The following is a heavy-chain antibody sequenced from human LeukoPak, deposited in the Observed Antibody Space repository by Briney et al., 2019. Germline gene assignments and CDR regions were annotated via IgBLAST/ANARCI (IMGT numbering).Heavy chain of an antibody. V-gene: IGHV3-74*01. Sequence: GGSLRLSCAASGFIFGDYWMHWVRQVPGKGLVWVSRINVDDSTIDYADSVKGRFTVSRDNAKNTVYLQMNSLRADDTAVYYCTRDLVGATSDFWGQGTLVTVSS. CDR2: INVDDSTI. J-gene: IGHJ4*02. D-gene: IGHD1-26*01. CDR1: GFIFGDYW. CDR3: TRDLVGATSDF.